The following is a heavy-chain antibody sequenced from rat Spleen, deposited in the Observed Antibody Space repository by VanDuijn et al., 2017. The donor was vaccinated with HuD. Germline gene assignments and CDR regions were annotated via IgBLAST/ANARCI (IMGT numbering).Heavy chain of an antibody. V-gene: IGHV3-3*01. CDR2: INSAGST. J-gene: IGHJ4*01. Sequence: EVQLQESGPGLVKPSQSLSLTCSVTVYSITTNYWDWIRKFPGNKLEWMGYINSAGSTNYNPSLKSRISITRDTSKNQFFLQVNSVTTEDTATYYCARGVMDAWGQGASVTVSS. CDR3: ARGVMDA. CDR1: VYSITTNY.